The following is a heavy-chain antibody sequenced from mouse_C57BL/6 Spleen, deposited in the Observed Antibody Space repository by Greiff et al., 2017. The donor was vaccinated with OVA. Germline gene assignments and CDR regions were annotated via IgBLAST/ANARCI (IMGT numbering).Heavy chain of an antibody. D-gene: IGHD5-1-1*01. CDR2: IDPSDSYT. CDR1: GYTFTSYW. CDR3: ARRHTTGGAMDY. Sequence: VQLQQPGAELVKPGASVKLSCKASGYTFTSYWMQWVKQRPGQGLEWIGEIDPSDSYTNYNQKFKGKATLTVDTSSSTAYMQLSSLTSEDSAVYYCARRHTTGGAMDYWGQGTSVTVSS. V-gene: IGHV1-50*01. J-gene: IGHJ4*01.